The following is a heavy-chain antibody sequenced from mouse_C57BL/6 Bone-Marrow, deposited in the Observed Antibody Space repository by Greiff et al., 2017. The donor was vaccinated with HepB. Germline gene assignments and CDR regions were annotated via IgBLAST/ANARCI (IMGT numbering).Heavy chain of an antibody. D-gene: IGHD1-1*01. CDR2: IDPSDSYT. V-gene: IGHV1-59*01. CDR3: VNYGSFYYAMDY. J-gene: IGHJ4*01. Sequence: QVQLQQPGAELVRPGTSVKLSCKASGYTFTSYWMHWVKQRPGQGLEWIGVIDPSDSYTNYNQKFKGKATLTVDTSSSTAYMQLSSLTSEDSAVYYCVNYGSFYYAMDYWGQGTSVTVSS. CDR1: GYTFTSYW.